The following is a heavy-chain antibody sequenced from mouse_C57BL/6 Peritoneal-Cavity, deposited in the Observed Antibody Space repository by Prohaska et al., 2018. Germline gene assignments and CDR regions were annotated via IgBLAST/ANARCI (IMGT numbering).Heavy chain of an antibody. V-gene: IGHV11-2*01. CDR3: MRYGLRHWYFDV. CDR1: GFTFSGFW. Sequence: EVQLLETGGGLVQPWGSRGLSCEVSGFTFSGFWMSCVRQTPGKTLEWIGDINSDGSAINYEPSIKDRFTIFRDNDKSTLYLQMSNVRSEDTATYFCMRYGLRHWYFDVWGTGTTVTVSS. CDR2: INSDGSAI. J-gene: IGHJ1*03. D-gene: IGHD3-1*01.